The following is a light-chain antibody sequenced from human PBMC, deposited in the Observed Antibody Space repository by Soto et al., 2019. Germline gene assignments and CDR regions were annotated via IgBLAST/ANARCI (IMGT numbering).Light chain of an antibody. CDR3: QHYNNWPPYT. CDR2: GAS. CDR1: QRISSN. J-gene: IGKJ2*01. Sequence: EIVMTQSPDTLSVSPGERATLSCRASQRISSNLAWYQQKPGQAPRLLIYGASTRATGVPARFSGSGSETDFTLTISNLQSEDCAVHYCQHYNNWPPYTFGAGTKVEIK. V-gene: IGKV3D-15*01.